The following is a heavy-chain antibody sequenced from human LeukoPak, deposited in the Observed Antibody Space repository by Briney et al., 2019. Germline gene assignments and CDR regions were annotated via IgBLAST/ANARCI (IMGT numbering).Heavy chain of an antibody. CDR3: ARGYSSSWTEYNWFDP. J-gene: IGHJ5*02. V-gene: IGHV4-31*03. D-gene: IGHD6-13*01. CDR1: GGSISSGGYY. CDR2: IYYSGST. Sequence: PSETLSLTCTVSGGSISSGGYYWSWIRQHPGKGLEGIGYIYYSGSTYYNPSLKSRVTISVDTSKNQFSLKLSSVTAADTAVYYCARGYSSSWTEYNWFDPWGQGTLVTVSS.